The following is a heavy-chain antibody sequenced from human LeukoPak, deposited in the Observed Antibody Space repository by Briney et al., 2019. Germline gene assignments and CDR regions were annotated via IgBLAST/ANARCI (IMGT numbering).Heavy chain of an antibody. CDR2: IYHSGCT. Sequence: PSETLSLTCTLSGGSLSSYYWSWLRQPPGTGREWIGGIYHSGCTYYNPALKSRVTISVDTSKIQFSLKLSSVTAADTAVYYCARDGPYSSSSLVEYWGQGTLVTVSS. CDR3: ARDGPYSSSSLVEY. V-gene: IGHV4-59*12. CDR1: GGSLSSYY. J-gene: IGHJ4*02. D-gene: IGHD6-6*01.